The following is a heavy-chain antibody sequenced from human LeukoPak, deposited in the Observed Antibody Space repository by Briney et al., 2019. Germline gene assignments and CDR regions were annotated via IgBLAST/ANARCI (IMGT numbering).Heavy chain of an antibody. Sequence: GESLQISYKGSGYSFTSYWISWVRQMPGKGLEWMGRIDPSDSYTNYSPSFQGHVTISADKSISTAYLQWSSLKASDTAMYYCAVWFGELYSPNYYYYGMDVWGKGTTVTVSS. CDR1: GYSFTSYW. D-gene: IGHD3-10*01. CDR3: AVWFGELYSPNYYYYGMDV. V-gene: IGHV5-10-1*01. J-gene: IGHJ6*04. CDR2: IDPSDSYT.